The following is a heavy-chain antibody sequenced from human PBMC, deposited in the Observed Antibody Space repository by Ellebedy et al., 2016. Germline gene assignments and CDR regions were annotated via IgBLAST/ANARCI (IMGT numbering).Heavy chain of an antibody. CDR2: MRGDGAKT. Sequence: GESLKISXAPSGLTVSSFFMGWVRQAPGKGLEWVSTMRGDGAKTHLADSVKGRFTMSRDIPKNTVYLQMNRLSVDDTAVYYCTRDGREWSRDYWGQGTLVTVSS. J-gene: IGHJ4*02. CDR1: GLTVSSFF. CDR3: TRDGREWSRDY. D-gene: IGHD2-8*01. V-gene: IGHV3-23*01.